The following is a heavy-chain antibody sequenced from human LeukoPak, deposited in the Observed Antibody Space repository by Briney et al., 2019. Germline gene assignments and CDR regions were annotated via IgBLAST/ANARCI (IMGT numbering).Heavy chain of an antibody. J-gene: IGHJ4*02. D-gene: IGHD5-24*01. CDR1: GGTFITYG. CDR3: ATTSVRDGFNYFDY. CDR2: IVPMFGIA. Sequence: GSSVKVSCKASGGTFITYGINWVRQAPGQGLEWMGGIVPMFGIANYAQTFEGRVSITTDESSTTAYMELSSLRSEDTAFYSSATTSVRDGFNYFDYWGQGTLVPVSS. V-gene: IGHV1-69*05.